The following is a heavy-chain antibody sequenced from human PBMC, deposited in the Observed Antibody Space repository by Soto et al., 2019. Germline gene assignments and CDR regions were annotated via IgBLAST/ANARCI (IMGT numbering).Heavy chain of an antibody. J-gene: IGHJ4*02. CDR1: GFTFSSYA. CDR3: ARDYLGYDSSAYYYTFDY. D-gene: IGHD3-22*01. V-gene: IGHV3-30-3*01. Sequence: GGSLRLSCAASGFTFSSYAMHWVRQAPGKGLEWVAVISYDGSNKYYADSVKGRFTIPRDNSKNTLYLQMNSLRAEDTAVYYCARDYLGYDSSAYYYTFDYWGQGTLVTVSS. CDR2: ISYDGSNK.